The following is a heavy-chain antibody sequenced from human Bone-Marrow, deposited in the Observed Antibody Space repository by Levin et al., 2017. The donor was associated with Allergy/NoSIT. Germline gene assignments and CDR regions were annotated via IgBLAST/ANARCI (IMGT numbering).Heavy chain of an antibody. CDR1: GYTFTSYN. Sequence: ASVKVSCKTSGYTFTSYNVYWVRQAPGQGLEWMGYINPNSGNTGYAQKFQGRVTVTRNSSITTAYMELSGLRSADTAMYYCARGDCYSGSCYGPDWFDPWGQGTQVTVSS. D-gene: IGHD2-15*01. CDR3: ARGDCYSGSCYGPDWFDP. V-gene: IGHV1-8*01. CDR2: INPNSGNT. J-gene: IGHJ5*02.